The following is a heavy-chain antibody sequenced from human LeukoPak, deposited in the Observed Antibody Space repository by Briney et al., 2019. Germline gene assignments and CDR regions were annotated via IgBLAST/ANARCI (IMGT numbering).Heavy chain of an antibody. J-gene: IGHJ3*02. CDR1: GDSISSSGDY. D-gene: IGHD5-12*01. V-gene: IGHV4-39*07. Sequence: SETLSLTCTVSGDSISSSGDYWGWIRQPPGKGLEWIGNIYYSGSTYYSPSLKSRVTMSVDTSKNQFSLKLSSVTAADTAVYYCARDKRDIVATIGEELGAFDIWGQGTMVTVSS. CDR3: ARDKRDIVATIGEELGAFDI. CDR2: IYYSGST.